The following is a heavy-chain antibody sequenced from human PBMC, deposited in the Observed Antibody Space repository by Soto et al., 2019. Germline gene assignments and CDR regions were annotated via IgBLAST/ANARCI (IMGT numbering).Heavy chain of an antibody. J-gene: IGHJ4*02. CDR2: ISYDGSNK. Sequence: GGSLRLSCAASGFTFSSYGMHWVRQAPGKGLEWVAVISYDGSNKYYADSVKGRFTISRDNSKNTLYLQMNSLRAEDTAVYYCAKEGGYYYPYYFDYWGQGTLVTVSS. CDR1: GFTFSSYG. V-gene: IGHV3-30*18. D-gene: IGHD3-22*01. CDR3: AKEGGYYYPYYFDY.